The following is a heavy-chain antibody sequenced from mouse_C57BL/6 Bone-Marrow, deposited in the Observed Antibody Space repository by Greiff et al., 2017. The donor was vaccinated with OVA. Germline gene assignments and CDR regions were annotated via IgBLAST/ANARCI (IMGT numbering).Heavy chain of an antibody. CDR2: IWSGGST. D-gene: IGHD2-3*01. V-gene: IGHV2-2*01. Sequence: VMLVESGPGLVQPSQSLSITCPVSGFSLTSSGVPWVRQSPGKGLEWLGVIWSGGSTDYNAAFISRLSISKDNSKSQVFFKMNSLQADDTAIYYCARKGAYDPEGDYWGQGTSVTVSS. J-gene: IGHJ4*01. CDR3: ARKGAYDPEGDY. CDR1: GFSLTSSG.